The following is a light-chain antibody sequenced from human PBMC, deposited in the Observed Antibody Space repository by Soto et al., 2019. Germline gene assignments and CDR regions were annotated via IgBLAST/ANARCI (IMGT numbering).Light chain of an antibody. J-gene: IGKJ1*01. Sequence: EIVLTQSPGTLSLSPGERATLSCRASQSLSSSKLAWYQQKPGQAPRLLIPDASSRATGISDRFTGSGSGTDFTLTITTLEPEDFAAYYCQQYGSSPRTFGLGTKVDIK. CDR1: QSLSSSK. CDR3: QQYGSSPRT. CDR2: DAS. V-gene: IGKV3-20*01.